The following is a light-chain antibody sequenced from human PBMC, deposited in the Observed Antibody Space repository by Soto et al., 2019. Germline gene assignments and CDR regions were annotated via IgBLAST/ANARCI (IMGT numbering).Light chain of an antibody. CDR2: GAS. CDR3: QQYNNWPPYT. CDR1: QSVSSN. V-gene: IGKV3-15*01. J-gene: IGKJ2*01. Sequence: EIVMTQSPATLSVSPGERATLSCRASQSVSSNLAWYQQKPGQAPRLLIYGASTRATGIPARFSCSGSGTEFTLTISSLQSEDFAVYYYQQYNNWPPYTFGQGTKLEIK.